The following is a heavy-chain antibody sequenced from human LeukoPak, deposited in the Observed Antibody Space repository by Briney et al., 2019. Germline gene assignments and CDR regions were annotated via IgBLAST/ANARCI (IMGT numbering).Heavy chain of an antibody. CDR2: ISGGSRAI. D-gene: IGHD6-19*01. Sequence: GGSLRLSCAASGFSFIDYLMAGGRQAPGRGLEWVSVISGGSRAIFYGDSVNGRFSISGDNSKNTLSLEMNILRVDDTAVYYCERGGDRGVAVADYFDYWGQGILVTVSS. CDR3: ERGGDRGVAVADYFDY. V-gene: IGHV3-23*01. CDR1: GFSFIDYL. J-gene: IGHJ4*02.